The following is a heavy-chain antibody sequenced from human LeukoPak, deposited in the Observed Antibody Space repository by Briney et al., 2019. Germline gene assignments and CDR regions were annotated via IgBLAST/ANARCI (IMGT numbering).Heavy chain of an antibody. CDR2: IYYSGST. J-gene: IGHJ4*02. CDR3: ARLCSGSYAY. V-gene: IGHV4-59*12. Sequence: PSETLSLTCTVSGGSISSYYWSWIRQPPGKGLEWIGYIYYSGSTNYNPSLKSRVTISVDTSKNQFSLKLSSVTAADTAVYYCARLCSGSYAYWGQGTLVTVSS. D-gene: IGHD1-26*01. CDR1: GGSISSYY.